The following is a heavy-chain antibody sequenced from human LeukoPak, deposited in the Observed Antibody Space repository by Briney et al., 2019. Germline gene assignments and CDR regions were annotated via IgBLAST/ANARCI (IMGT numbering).Heavy chain of an antibody. CDR1: GLTVSSKY. Sequence: GGSLRLSCAASGLTVSSKYMSWVRQAPGKGLEWVSVIYSDGYTYYAESVKGRFTISRDNFKNTMYVQMNSLRAEDTAVYYCARGGPSTTVTTSYSFFYMDVWGKGTTVTVSS. V-gene: IGHV3-53*01. D-gene: IGHD4-17*01. J-gene: IGHJ6*03. CDR3: ARGGPSTTVTTSYSFFYMDV. CDR2: IYSDGYT.